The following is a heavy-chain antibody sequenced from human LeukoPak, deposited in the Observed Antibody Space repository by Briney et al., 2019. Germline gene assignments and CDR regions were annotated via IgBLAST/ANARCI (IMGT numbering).Heavy chain of an antibody. J-gene: IGHJ4*02. CDR2: ISGSGGTT. CDR3: AKFAQRYCSGGSCHPFDY. CDR1: DFTFTSYG. V-gene: IGHV3-23*01. Sequence: GGTLRLSCAASDFTFTSYGMSWVRQAPGKGLEWVSAISGSGGTTYYADSVKGRFTISRDNSKNTLHLQMSSLRAEDTAAYYCAKFAQRYCSGGSCHPFDYWGQGTLVTVSS. D-gene: IGHD2-15*01.